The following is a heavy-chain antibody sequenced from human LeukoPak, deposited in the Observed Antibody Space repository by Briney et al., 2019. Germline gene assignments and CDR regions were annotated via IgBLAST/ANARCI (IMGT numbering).Heavy chain of an antibody. CDR1: GFTFSDYY. CDR2: ISSSGSTI. V-gene: IGHV3-11*04. CDR3: ARDDAAYDSSGYFLDY. J-gene: IGHJ4*02. D-gene: IGHD3-22*01. Sequence: GGSLRLSCAASGFTFSDYYMSWIRQAPGKGPEWVSYISSSGSTIYYADSVKGRFTISRDNAKNSLYLQMNSLRAEDTAVYYCARDDAAYDSSGYFLDYWGQGTLVTVSS.